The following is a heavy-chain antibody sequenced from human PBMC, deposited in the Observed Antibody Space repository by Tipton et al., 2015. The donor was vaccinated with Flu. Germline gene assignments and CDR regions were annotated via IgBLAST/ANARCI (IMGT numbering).Heavy chain of an antibody. CDR1: GGSISTSHYY. CDR3: ARRRGDWEYYFDY. V-gene: IGHV4-39*01. J-gene: IGHJ4*02. Sequence: TLSLTCTVSGGSISTSHYYWGWIRQPPGKGLEWIGSIYYSGSTYYNPSLKSRVTISVDTSKNQFSLKLSSVTAADTAVYYCARRRGDWEYYFDYWGQGTLVTVSP. D-gene: IGHD1-26*01. CDR2: IYYSGST.